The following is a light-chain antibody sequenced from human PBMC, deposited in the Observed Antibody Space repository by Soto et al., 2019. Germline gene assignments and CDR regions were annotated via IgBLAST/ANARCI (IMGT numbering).Light chain of an antibody. Sequence: DIQMTQSPSSLSASLGDRVTITCRASQDISTYLNWYQQKPGKAPNLLIYTVPNLETGVPSRFSGSGSVTVFTLTISALQPEDIATYYCQQYNSLPYTFGQGTRLEIE. J-gene: IGKJ2*01. CDR3: QQYNSLPYT. CDR2: TVP. V-gene: IGKV1-33*01. CDR1: QDISTY.